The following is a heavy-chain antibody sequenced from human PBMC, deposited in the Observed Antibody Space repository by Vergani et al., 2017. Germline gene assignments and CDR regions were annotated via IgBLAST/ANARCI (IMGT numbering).Heavy chain of an antibody. J-gene: IGHJ2*01. CDR1: GFDFSSYI. Sequence: QLVESGGGWVQPGGSLRLSCVVSGFDFSSYIMNWVRQAPGKGLEWVSFVSTGTKSQSYAESVKGRFTISRDNTKNSLSLQMSGLRVEDTAVYYCVRLPRGPWNFDLWGRGTLITVSS. CDR3: VRLPRGPWNFDL. CDR2: VSTGTKSQ. V-gene: IGHV3-48*04.